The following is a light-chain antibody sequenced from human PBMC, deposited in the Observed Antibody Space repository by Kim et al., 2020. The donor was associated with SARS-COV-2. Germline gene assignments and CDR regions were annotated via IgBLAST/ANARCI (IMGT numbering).Light chain of an antibody. J-gene: IGLJ1*01. V-gene: IGLV3-19*01. CDR1: SLRRFY. CDR2: GKD. CDR3: NSRDSSGNSYF. Sequence: SSELTQDPAVSVALGQTVRITCQGDSLRRFYASWYQLKPGQAPIFVLYGKDNRPSGIPDRFSGSTSGNTASMTITGAQADDEADYYCNSRDSSGNSYFFGTGTKVTVL.